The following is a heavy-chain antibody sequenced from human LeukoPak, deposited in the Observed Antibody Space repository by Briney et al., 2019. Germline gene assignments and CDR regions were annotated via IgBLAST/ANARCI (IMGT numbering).Heavy chain of an antibody. Sequence: SVKVSCKASGGTFSSYAISWVRQAPGQGLEWMGGIIPIFGTANYAQKFQGRVTITADESTSTAYMELSSLRFEDTAVYYCATVGMVRGVTPYYFDYWGQGTLVTVSS. J-gene: IGHJ4*02. D-gene: IGHD3-10*01. CDR1: GGTFSSYA. CDR2: IIPIFGTA. CDR3: ATVGMVRGVTPYYFDY. V-gene: IGHV1-69*13.